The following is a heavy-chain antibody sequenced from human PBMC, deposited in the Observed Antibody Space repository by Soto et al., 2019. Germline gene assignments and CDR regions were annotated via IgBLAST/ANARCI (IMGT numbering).Heavy chain of an antibody. J-gene: IGHJ4*02. D-gene: IGHD5-12*01. Sequence: QVPLVQSGAEVKKPGASVKVSCKTSGYTFSNYGINWVRQAPGQGLEWMGWISAYNGNTNFAQKLQGRVSLTTDTSSTTAYMELRSLTSDDTAVYYCAGDLVPGYTGFSDYWGQGTLVTVSS. CDR2: ISAYNGNT. V-gene: IGHV1-18*01. CDR1: GYTFSNYG. CDR3: AGDLVPGYTGFSDY.